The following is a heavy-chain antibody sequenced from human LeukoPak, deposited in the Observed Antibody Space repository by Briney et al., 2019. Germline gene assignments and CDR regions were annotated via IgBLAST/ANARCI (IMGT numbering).Heavy chain of an antibody. J-gene: IGHJ5*02. CDR1: DEVITSNNW. CDR2: IFHSGTT. Sequence: PSGTLSLTCTVSDEVITSNNWWSWVRQSPGKGLEWIGEIFHSGTTRYKASLESRVTMLLDKSKNQFSLRLNSVTAADTAVYFCARLRLSGGSFSVGWFDPWGQGIQVIVSS. D-gene: IGHD1-26*01. CDR3: ARLRLSGGSFSVGWFDP. V-gene: IGHV4-4*02.